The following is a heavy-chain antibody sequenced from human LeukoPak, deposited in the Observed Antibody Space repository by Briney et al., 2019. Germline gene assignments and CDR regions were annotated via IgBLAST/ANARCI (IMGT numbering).Heavy chain of an antibody. CDR2: ISAYNGNT. V-gene: IGHV1-18*01. J-gene: IGHJ6*03. CDR3: AREGVGSYDFWSGYYHYYYHYMDV. CDR1: GYTFTSYG. D-gene: IGHD3-3*01. Sequence: ASVKVSCKASGYTFTSYGISWVRQAPGQGLEWMGWISAYNGNTNYAQKLQGRVTMTTDTSTSTAYMELRSLRSDDTAVYYCAREGVGSYDFWSGYYHYYYHYMDVWAKGPRSPSP.